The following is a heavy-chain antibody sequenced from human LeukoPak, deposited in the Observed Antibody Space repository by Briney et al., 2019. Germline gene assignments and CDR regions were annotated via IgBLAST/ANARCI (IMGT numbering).Heavy chain of an antibody. CDR3: AKDRGIAVAGTADY. D-gene: IGHD6-19*01. CDR2: ISWNSGSI. J-gene: IGHJ4*02. V-gene: IGHV3-9*01. CDR1: GFTFGDYA. Sequence: PGRSLRLSCAASGFTFGDYAMHWVRQAPGKGLEWVSGISWNSGSIGYADSVKGRFTISRDNAKNSLYLQMNSLRAEDTALYYCAKDRGIAVAGTADYWGQGTLVTVSS.